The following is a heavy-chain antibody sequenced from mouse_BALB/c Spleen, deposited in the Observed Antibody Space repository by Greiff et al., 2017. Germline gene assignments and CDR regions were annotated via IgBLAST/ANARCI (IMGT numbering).Heavy chain of an antibody. Sequence: EVHLVESGGGLVKPGGSLKLSCAASGFTFSSYAMSWVRQSPEKRLEWVAEISSGGSYTYYPDTVTGRFTISRDNAKNTLYLEMSSLRSEDTAMYYCASGYDWFAYWGQGTLVTVSA. V-gene: IGHV5-9-4*01. J-gene: IGHJ3*01. CDR1: GFTFSSYA. CDR3: ASGYDWFAY. CDR2: ISSGGSYT. D-gene: IGHD2-14*01.